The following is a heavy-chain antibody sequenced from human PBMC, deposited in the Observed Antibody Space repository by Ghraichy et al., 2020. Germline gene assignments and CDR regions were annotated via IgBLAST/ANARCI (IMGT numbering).Heavy chain of an antibody. V-gene: IGHV4-39*01. CDR2: IYYSGST. J-gene: IGHJ4*02. CDR1: GGSISSSSYY. Sequence: SETLSLTCTVSGGSISSSSYYWGWIRQPPGKGLEWIGSIYYSGSTYYNPSLKSRVTISVDTSKNQFSLKLSSVTAADTAVYYCARLHVVVVAATVPIDYWGQGTLVTVSS. D-gene: IGHD2-15*01. CDR3: ARLHVVVVAATVPIDY.